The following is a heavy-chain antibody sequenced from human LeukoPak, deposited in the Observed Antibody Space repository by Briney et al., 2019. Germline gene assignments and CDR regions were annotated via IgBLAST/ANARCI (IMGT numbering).Heavy chain of an antibody. D-gene: IGHD6-6*01. CDR2: IIPIFGTA. CDR3: ARARRIAARPDWFDP. CDR1: GGTFSSYA. V-gene: IGHV1-69*05. Sequence: ASVKVSCKASGGTFSSYAISWVRQAPGQGLEWMGGIIPIFGTANYAQKFQGRVTITTDESTSTAYMELSSLRSEDTAVYYCARARRIAARPDWFDPWGQGTQVTVSS. J-gene: IGHJ5*02.